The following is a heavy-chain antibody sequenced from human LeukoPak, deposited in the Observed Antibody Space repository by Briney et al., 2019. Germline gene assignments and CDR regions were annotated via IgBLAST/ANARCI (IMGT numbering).Heavy chain of an antibody. CDR1: GFTFSACE. J-gene: IGHJ3*02. Sequence: GGSLRLSCAISGFTFSACELTWVRQAPGKGLEWVSYIGWGGGTRYYADSVKGRFTISRDNAKNTMYLQMNSLRAEDTAVYYCARVATMVRVPLDALDIWGQGTMVSVSS. V-gene: IGHV3-48*03. D-gene: IGHD3-10*01. CDR2: IGWGGGTR. CDR3: ARVATMVRVPLDALDI.